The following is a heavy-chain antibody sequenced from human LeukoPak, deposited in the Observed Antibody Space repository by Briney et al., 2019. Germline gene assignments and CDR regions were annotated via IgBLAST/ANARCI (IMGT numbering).Heavy chain of an antibody. CDR1: GFTFSSSW. J-gene: IGHJ6*02. CDR2: IKQDGTEE. D-gene: IGHD6-25*01. CDR3: ARAPYSSDWYDYYGMDV. Sequence: GGSLRLSCVASGFTFSSSWMSWVRRAPGKGLEWVANIKQDGTEEYYVDSVRGRFSIFKDNAKNSLYLQMNSLRADDSAVYYCARAPYSSDWYDYYGMDVWGQGTTVTVSS. V-gene: IGHV3-7*03.